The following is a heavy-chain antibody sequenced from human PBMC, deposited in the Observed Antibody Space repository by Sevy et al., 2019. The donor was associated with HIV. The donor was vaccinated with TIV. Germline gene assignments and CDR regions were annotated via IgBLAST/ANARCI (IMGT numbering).Heavy chain of an antibody. Sequence: ASVKVSCKTTGDTSANYDINWVRQATGQGLEWMGWMNPNSGNTNIAQDFRGRVILTRDASTDTAYMDLNFLRSEDTAVYFCYQLRWLKRQGRYYFYGADVWGQGTTVTVSS. D-gene: IGHD2-2*01. CDR1: GDTSANYD. J-gene: IGHJ6*02. CDR3: YQLRWLKRQGRYYFYGADV. V-gene: IGHV1-8*01. CDR2: MNPNSGNT.